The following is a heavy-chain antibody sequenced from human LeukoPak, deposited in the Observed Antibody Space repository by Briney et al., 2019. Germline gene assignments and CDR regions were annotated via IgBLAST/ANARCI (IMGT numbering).Heavy chain of an antibody. J-gene: IGHJ4*02. CDR3: ARLDGIAAAGTGDY. V-gene: IGHV4-59*12. CDR2: IYYSGST. D-gene: IGHD6-13*01. Sequence: SETLSLTCTVSGGSISSYYWSWIRQPPGKGLEWIGYIYYSGSTNYNPSLKSRVTISVDTSKNQFSLKLSSVTAADTAVYYCARLDGIAAAGTGDYWGQGTLVTVSS. CDR1: GGSISSYY.